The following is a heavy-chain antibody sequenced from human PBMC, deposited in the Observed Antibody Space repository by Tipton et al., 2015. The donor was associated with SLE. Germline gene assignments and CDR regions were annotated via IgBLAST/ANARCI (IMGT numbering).Heavy chain of an antibody. CDR3: ARDHGGTPFDY. J-gene: IGHJ4*02. CDR1: GGSISSYY. Sequence: TLSLTCTVSGGSISSYYWSWIRQPPGKGLEWIGEINHSGSTNYNPSLKSRVAISVDTSKNQFSLKLSSVTAADTAVYYCARDHGGTPFDYWGQGTLVTVSS. V-gene: IGHV4-34*01. D-gene: IGHD4-23*01. CDR2: INHSGST.